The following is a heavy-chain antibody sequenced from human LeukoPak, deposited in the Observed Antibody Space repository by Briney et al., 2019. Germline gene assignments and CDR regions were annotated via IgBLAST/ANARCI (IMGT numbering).Heavy chain of an antibody. J-gene: IGHJ6*02. D-gene: IGHD3-10*01. CDR2: INSDGSST. CDR3: ARDYGRSRDYGMDV. CDR1: GFTVSSNY. Sequence: GGSLRLSCAASGFTVSSNYMSWVRQAPGKGLEWVSRINSDGSSTTYADSVKGRFTIFRDNAKNTLYLQMNSLRAEDTAVYYCARDYGRSRDYGMDVWGQGTTVTVSS. V-gene: IGHV3-74*03.